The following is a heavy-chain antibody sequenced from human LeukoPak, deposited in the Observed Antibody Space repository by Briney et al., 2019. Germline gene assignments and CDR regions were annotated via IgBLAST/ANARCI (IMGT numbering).Heavy chain of an antibody. CDR2: IYSGGST. V-gene: IGHV3-53*01. J-gene: IGHJ3*02. CDR3: ARHGAVAGIRNGFDI. Sequence: GGSLRLSCAASRFTVSSNYMSWVRQAPGKGLEWVSVIYSGGSTYYADSVKGRFAISRDNIQNSLYLQMNSLRAEDTAVYYCARHGAVAGIRNGFDIWGQGTMVTVSS. D-gene: IGHD6-19*01. CDR1: RFTVSSNY.